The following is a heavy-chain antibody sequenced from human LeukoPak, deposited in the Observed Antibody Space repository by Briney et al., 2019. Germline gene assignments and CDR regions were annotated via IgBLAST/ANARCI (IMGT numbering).Heavy chain of an antibody. CDR1: AGSISSSSYY. Sequence: PSETLSLTCTVSAGSISSSSYYWGWIRQPPGKGLEWIGSIYYSGSTYYNPSLKSRVTISVDTSKNQFSLKLSSVTAADTAVYYCARLSTKKVWFGELLGPPIDYWGQGTLVTVSS. CDR3: ARLSTKKVWFGELLGPPIDY. J-gene: IGHJ4*02. CDR2: IYYSGST. D-gene: IGHD3-10*01. V-gene: IGHV4-39*01.